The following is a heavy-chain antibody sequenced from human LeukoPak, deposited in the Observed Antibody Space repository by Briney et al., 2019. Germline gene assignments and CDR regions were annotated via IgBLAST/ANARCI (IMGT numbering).Heavy chain of an antibody. CDR3: ARGGHSYGANFDY. V-gene: IGHV1-69*13. CDR1: GYSFTSYG. CDR2: IIPIFGTT. J-gene: IGHJ4*02. Sequence: SVKVSCKASGYSFTSYGISWVRQAPGQGLEWMGGIIPIFGTTNYAQKFQGRVTITADESTSTAYMELSSLRSEDTAVYYCARGGHSYGANFDYWGQGTLVTVSS. D-gene: IGHD5-18*01.